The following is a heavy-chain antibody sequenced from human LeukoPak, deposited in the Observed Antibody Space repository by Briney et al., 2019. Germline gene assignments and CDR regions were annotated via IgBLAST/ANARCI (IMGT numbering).Heavy chain of an antibody. D-gene: IGHD4-11*01. CDR3: AIISDYSDWFDP. CDR2: IYYSGST. V-gene: IGHV4-39*07. CDR1: GGSISSSSYY. J-gene: IGHJ5*02. Sequence: SETLSLTCTVSGGSISSSSYYWGWIRQPPGKGLEWIGSIYYSGSTYYNPSLKSRVTISVDTSKNQFSLKLSSVTAADTAVYYCAIISDYSDWFDPWGQGTLVTVSS.